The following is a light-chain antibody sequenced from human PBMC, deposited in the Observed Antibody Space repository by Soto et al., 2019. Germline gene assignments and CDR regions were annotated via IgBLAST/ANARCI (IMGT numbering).Light chain of an antibody. CDR3: QQYGTSTLT. J-gene: IGKJ4*01. CDR2: GAS. CDR1: QSVNNDY. Sequence: ETVLTQSPGTLSLSPGERATLSCRATQSVNNDYLAWYQQRPGLAPRVLIFGASGRATGIPDRFSCSGAGTDCTRTISRLEPEDVAIDYCQQYGTSTLTFGGGTKVDIK. V-gene: IGKV3-20*01.